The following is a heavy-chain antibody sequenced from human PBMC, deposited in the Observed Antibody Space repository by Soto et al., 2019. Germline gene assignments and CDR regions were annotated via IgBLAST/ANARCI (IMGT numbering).Heavy chain of an antibody. CDR1: GYTFTSNW. J-gene: IGHJ4*02. V-gene: IGHV5-51*03. D-gene: IGHD3-16*01. CDR3: ARTVGGHLDSIDF. CDR2: IYPGDSET. Sequence: EVQLVQSGAEVKKPGESLKISCKGSGYTFTSNWIGWVRQMPGKGLEWMGIIYPGDSETRYSPSFQGQVPIAADKSIITADLQWSSLKPSEAAIHYCARTVGGHLDSIDFCGQGTLVTVSA.